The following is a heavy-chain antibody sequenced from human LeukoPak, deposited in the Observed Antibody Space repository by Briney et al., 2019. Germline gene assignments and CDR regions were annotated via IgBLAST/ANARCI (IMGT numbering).Heavy chain of an antibody. CDR3: TRGGTGVAAAESFDY. CDR1: GFTFSSYS. CDR2: IRSKAYGGTT. Sequence: GGSLRLSCAASGFTFSSYSMNWVRQAPGKGLEWVGFIRSKAYGGTTEYAASVKGRFTISRDDSKSIAYLQMNSLKTEDTAVYYCTRGGTGVAAAESFDYWGQGTLVTVSS. J-gene: IGHJ4*02. D-gene: IGHD6-13*01. V-gene: IGHV3-49*04.